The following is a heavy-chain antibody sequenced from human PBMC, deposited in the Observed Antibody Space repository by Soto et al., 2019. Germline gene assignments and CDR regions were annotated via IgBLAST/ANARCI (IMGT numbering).Heavy chain of an antibody. J-gene: IGHJ6*02. CDR2: IISIFGTA. CDR3: ARMRAAAAHYYYYGMDV. CDR1: GGTFSSYA. V-gene: IGHV1-69*12. Sequence: QVQLVQSGAEVKKPGSSVKVSCKASGGTFSSYAISWVRQAPGQGLEWMGGIISIFGTANYAQKFQGRVTITADESTSTAYMELSSLRSEDTAVYYCARMRAAAAHYYYYGMDVWGQGTTVTVSS. D-gene: IGHD6-13*01.